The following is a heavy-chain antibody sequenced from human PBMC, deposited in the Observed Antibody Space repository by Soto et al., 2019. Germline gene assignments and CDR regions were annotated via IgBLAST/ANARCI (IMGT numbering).Heavy chain of an antibody. D-gene: IGHD6-13*01. Sequence: PSGTLSLTCTVSGGSISSGGYYWSWIRQHPGKGLEWIGYIYYSGSTYYNPSLKSRVTISVDTSKNQFSLKLSSVTAADTAVYYCAREDYSSSWYNAFDIWGQGTMVTVS. CDR3: AREDYSSSWYNAFDI. CDR2: IYYSGST. J-gene: IGHJ3*02. CDR1: GGSISSGGYY. V-gene: IGHV4-31*03.